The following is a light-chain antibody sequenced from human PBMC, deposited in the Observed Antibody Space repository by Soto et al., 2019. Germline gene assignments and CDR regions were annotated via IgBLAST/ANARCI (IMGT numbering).Light chain of an antibody. CDR2: GAS. Sequence: EIVLTQSPGTLSLSPGERATLSCRASQSVSSSYLAWYQQKPGQSPRILIYGASSRATGIPYRFSGSGSGTHFTLTISSLEPEDFAVYYCQQYGSSPVTFGPGSKREIK. J-gene: IGKJ2*01. CDR1: QSVSSSY. CDR3: QQYGSSPVT. V-gene: IGKV3-20*01.